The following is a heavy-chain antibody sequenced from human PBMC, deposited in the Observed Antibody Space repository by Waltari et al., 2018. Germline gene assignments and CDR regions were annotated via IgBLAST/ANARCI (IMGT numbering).Heavy chain of an antibody. CDR2: IYYSGST. Sequence: QVQLQESGPGLVKPSETLSLTCTVSGGSISSYYWRWIRQPPGKGLEWIGYIYYSGSTNYNPSLKSRVTISVDTSKNQFSLKLSSVTAADTAVYYCARAGLESVFDYWGQGTLVTVSS. V-gene: IGHV4-59*01. CDR1: GGSISSYY. D-gene: IGHD3-3*01. CDR3: ARAGLESVFDY. J-gene: IGHJ4*02.